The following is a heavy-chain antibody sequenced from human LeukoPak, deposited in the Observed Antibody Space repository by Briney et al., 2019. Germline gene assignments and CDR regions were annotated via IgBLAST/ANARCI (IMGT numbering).Heavy chain of an antibody. J-gene: IGHJ4*02. CDR3: ARGTRGIAVAGSFDY. CDR1: GFTFSSYW. Sequence: TGGSLRLSCGASGFTFSSYWMSWVRQAPGKGLEWVANIKQDGSEKYYVDSVKGRFTISRDNAKNSLYLQMNSLRAEDTAVYYCARGTRGIAVAGSFDYWGQGTLVTVSS. D-gene: IGHD6-19*01. V-gene: IGHV3-7*01. CDR2: IKQDGSEK.